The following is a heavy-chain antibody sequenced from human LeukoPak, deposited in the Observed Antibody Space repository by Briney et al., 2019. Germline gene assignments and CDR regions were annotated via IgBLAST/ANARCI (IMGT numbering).Heavy chain of an antibody. J-gene: IGHJ3*02. V-gene: IGHV4-59*01. CDR2: YSGST. CDR3: ARRADDSRGYTETFDI. Sequence: SETLSLTCTVSGGSISSYYWSWIRQPPGKGLEWIGYYSGSTNYNPSLKSRVTISVDTSKNQFSLKLSSVTAADTAVYYCARRADDSRGYTETFDIWGQGTMVTVSS. CDR1: GGSISSYY. D-gene: IGHD3-22*01.